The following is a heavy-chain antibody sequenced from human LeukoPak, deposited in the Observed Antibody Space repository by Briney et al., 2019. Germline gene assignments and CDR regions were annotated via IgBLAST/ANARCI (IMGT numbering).Heavy chain of an antibody. D-gene: IGHD3-9*01. CDR3: ARVGYDILTGTFDY. CDR2: IYSGGST. Sequence: GGSLRLSCAASGFTVSSNYMSWVRQAPGKGLEWVSVIYSGGSTYYADSVKGRFTISRDNLKNTLYLQMNSLRAEDTAVYYCARVGYDILTGTFDYWGQGTLVTVSS. J-gene: IGHJ4*02. V-gene: IGHV3-53*01. CDR1: GFTVSSNY.